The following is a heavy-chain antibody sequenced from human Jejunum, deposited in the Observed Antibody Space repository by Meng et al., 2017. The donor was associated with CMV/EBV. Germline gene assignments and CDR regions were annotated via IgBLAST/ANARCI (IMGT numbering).Heavy chain of an antibody. CDR2: ISAYNGNT. CDR1: GYTFSNYG. D-gene: IGHD2-15*01. Sequence: SGYTFSNYGITWVRQAPGQGLEWMGWISAYNGNTNYAQKLQGRVTMTTDTSTSTAYMELRSLRSDDTAVYYCASGVGYGRDAFDIWGQGTMVTVSS. CDR3: ASGVGYGRDAFDI. J-gene: IGHJ3*02. V-gene: IGHV1-18*01.